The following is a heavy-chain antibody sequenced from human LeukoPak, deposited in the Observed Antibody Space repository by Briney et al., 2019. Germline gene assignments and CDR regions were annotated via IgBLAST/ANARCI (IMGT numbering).Heavy chain of an antibody. Sequence: GGSLRLSCAASGFTFSSYWMSWVRQAPGKGLEWVAVISYDGNNIDYIDSVKGRFTISRDNSKSTLFLQMNGLRVDATAPYYSARGDSSDFKSEDAFSVWGQGTMVTVSS. D-gene: IGHD4-17*01. J-gene: IGHJ3*01. V-gene: IGHV3-30*03. CDR3: ARGDSSDFKSEDAFSV. CDR2: ISYDGNNI. CDR1: GFTFSSYW.